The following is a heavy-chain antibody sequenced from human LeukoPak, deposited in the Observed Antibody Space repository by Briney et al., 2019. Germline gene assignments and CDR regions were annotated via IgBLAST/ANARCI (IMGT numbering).Heavy chain of an antibody. CDR3: ARGLGGLRDIVVVPAAMKYYYYYMDV. V-gene: IGHV1-69*05. CDR2: IIPIFGTA. J-gene: IGHJ6*03. D-gene: IGHD2-2*01. Sequence: SVKVSCKASGGTFSSYAISWVRQAPGQGLEWMGRIIPIFGTANYAQKFQGRVTITTDESTSTAYMELSSLRSEDTAVYYCARGLGGLRDIVVVPAAMKYYYYYMDVWGKGTTVTVSS. CDR1: GGTFSSYA.